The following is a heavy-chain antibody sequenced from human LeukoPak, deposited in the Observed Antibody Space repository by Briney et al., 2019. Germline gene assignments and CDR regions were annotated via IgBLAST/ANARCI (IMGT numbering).Heavy chain of an antibody. D-gene: IGHD2-21*02. Sequence: GGSLRLSCAASGFTFSSYSMNWVRQAPGKGLEWVSSISTSSSYIYNADSVKGRFTISRDNARNSLYLQMNSLRAEDTAVYYCVRGLCGGDCYFDYFDYWGQGTLVTVSS. J-gene: IGHJ4*02. CDR2: ISTSSSYI. CDR1: GFTFSSYS. V-gene: IGHV3-21*06. CDR3: VRGLCGGDCYFDYFDY.